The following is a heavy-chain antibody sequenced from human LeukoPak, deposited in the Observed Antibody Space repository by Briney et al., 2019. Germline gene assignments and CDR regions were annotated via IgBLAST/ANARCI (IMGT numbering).Heavy chain of an antibody. D-gene: IGHD2-2*01. CDR1: GITFSSYG. Sequence: GRSLRLSCAASGITFSSYGTHWVRQAPGKGLEWVAVISYDGSNKYYADSVKGRFTISRDNSKNTLYLQMNSLRAEDTAVYYCAKAPDCSSTSCWEYYFDYWGQGTLVTVSS. J-gene: IGHJ4*02. CDR3: AKAPDCSSTSCWEYYFDY. CDR2: ISYDGSNK. V-gene: IGHV3-30*18.